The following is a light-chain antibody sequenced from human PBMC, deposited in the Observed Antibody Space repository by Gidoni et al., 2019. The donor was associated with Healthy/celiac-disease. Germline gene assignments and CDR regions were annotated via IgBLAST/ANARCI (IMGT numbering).Light chain of an antibody. CDR3: QQRSNSWT. Sequence: EIVLTQSPATLSLPPGERDTLSCRASQSVSSYLAWYQQKPGQAPRLLIYDASNRATGIPARFSGSGSGTDFTLTISSLEPEDFAVYYCQQRSNSWTFGQGTKVEIK. CDR2: DAS. CDR1: QSVSSY. J-gene: IGKJ1*01. V-gene: IGKV3-11*01.